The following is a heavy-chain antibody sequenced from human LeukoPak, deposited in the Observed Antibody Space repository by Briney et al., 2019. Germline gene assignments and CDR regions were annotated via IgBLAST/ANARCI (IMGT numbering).Heavy chain of an antibody. D-gene: IGHD6-19*01. V-gene: IGHV1-18*01. CDR3: ARLSGIAVAGLFGMDV. J-gene: IGHJ6*02. CDR1: GYTFTSYG. Sequence: ASVKVSCKASGYTFTSYGISWVRQAPGQGLEWMGWISAYNGNTNYAQKLQGRVTMTTDTSMSTAYMELRSLRSDDTAVYYCARLSGIAVAGLFGMDVWGQGTTVTVSS. CDR2: ISAYNGNT.